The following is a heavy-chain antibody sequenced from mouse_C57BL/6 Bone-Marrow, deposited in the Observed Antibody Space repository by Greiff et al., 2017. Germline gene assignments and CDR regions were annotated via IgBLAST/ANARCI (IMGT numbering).Heavy chain of an antibody. CDR2: INPSTGGT. Sequence: VQLQQSGPELVKPGASVKISCKASGYSFTGYYMHWVKQSSEKSLEWIGEINPSTGGTSYNQKFKGKATLTVDKSSSTAYMQLKSLTSEDSAVYYGARRGYYYGSSYGFAYWGQGTLVTVSA. CDR1: GYSFTGYY. D-gene: IGHD1-1*01. V-gene: IGHV1-43*01. J-gene: IGHJ3*01. CDR3: ARRGYYYGSSYGFAY.